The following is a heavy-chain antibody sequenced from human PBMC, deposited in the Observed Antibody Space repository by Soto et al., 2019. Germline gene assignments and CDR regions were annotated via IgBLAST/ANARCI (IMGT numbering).Heavy chain of an antibody. J-gene: IGHJ4*02. CDR1: GFTFSSYA. Sequence: SCAASGFTFSSYAMGWVRQAPGKGLEWVSAISGSGGSTYYADSVKGRFTISRDNSKNTLYLQMNSLRAEDTAVYYCAKRGGDIVLMVYAYYFDYWGQGTLVTVSS. CDR2: ISGSGGST. D-gene: IGHD2-8*01. V-gene: IGHV3-23*01. CDR3: AKRGGDIVLMVYAYYFDY.